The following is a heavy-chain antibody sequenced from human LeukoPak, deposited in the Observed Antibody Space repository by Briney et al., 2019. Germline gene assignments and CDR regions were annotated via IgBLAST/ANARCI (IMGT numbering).Heavy chain of an antibody. D-gene: IGHD2-2*01. J-gene: IGHJ4*02. CDR1: GFTLSSYA. CDR2: ISGSGGST. Sequence: PGGSLRLSCAASGFTLSSYAMSWVRQSPGKGLEWVSVISGSGGSTNYADSVKGRFTISRDNSKNTLYQQMNSLRAEDTAVYYCAKGADAKYQLLLYYFDYWGQGTLVTVSS. V-gene: IGHV3-23*01. CDR3: AKGADAKYQLLLYYFDY.